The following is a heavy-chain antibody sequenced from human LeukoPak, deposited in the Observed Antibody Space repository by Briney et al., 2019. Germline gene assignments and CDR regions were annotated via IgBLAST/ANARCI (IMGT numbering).Heavy chain of an antibody. J-gene: IGHJ4*02. Sequence: GGSLRLSCAASGFTFSSYGMHWVRQAPGKGLEWVAVMSYDGSNKYYADSVKGRFTISRDNSKNTLYLQMNSLRAEDTAVYYCAKDEAADYYFDYWGQGTLVTVSS. CDR1: GFTFSSYG. D-gene: IGHD6-13*01. V-gene: IGHV3-30*18. CDR3: AKDEAADYYFDY. CDR2: MSYDGSNK.